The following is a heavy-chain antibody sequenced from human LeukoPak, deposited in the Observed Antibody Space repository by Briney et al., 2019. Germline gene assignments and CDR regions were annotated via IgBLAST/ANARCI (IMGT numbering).Heavy chain of an antibody. CDR3: ARVRLSDSYGSGSYYFDY. J-gene: IGHJ4*02. CDR2: IYYSGGA. D-gene: IGHD3-10*01. CDR1: GGSISSYY. Sequence: SETLSLTCTVSGGSISSYYWSWIRQPPGKGLEWIGYIYYSGGANYNPSLKSRVTISVDTSKNQFSPKLTSVTAADTAVYYCARVRLSDSYGSGSYYFDYWGQGTLVTVSS. V-gene: IGHV4-59*01.